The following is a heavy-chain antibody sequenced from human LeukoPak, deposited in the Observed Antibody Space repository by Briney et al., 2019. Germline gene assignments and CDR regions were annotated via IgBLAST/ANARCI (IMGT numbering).Heavy chain of an antibody. Sequence: GGSLRLTCAASGVTISSNYMSWVRQAPAKGLEWVSVIYSGGSTYYSDSVKGRFTISRDKSKNTLSLQMNTLTAEDTAVYYCARTWVYDIFSRTAKRGEAFDIWGQGTMVTVSS. D-gene: IGHD3-9*01. CDR1: GVTISSNY. CDR3: ARTWVYDIFSRTAKRGEAFDI. J-gene: IGHJ3*02. CDR2: IYSGGST. V-gene: IGHV3-66*01.